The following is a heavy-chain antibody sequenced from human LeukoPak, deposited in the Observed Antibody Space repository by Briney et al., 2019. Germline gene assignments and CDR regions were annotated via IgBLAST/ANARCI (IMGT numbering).Heavy chain of an antibody. V-gene: IGHV1-18*01. Sequence: GASVKVSCKASGYTFTSYGISWVRQAPGQGLEWMGWISAYNGNTNYAQKLQGRVTMTEDTSTDTAYMELSSLRSEDTAVYYCATDRPRTYYFDYWGQGTLVTVSS. CDR3: ATDRPRTYYFDY. CDR2: ISAYNGNT. CDR1: GYTFTSYG. J-gene: IGHJ4*02.